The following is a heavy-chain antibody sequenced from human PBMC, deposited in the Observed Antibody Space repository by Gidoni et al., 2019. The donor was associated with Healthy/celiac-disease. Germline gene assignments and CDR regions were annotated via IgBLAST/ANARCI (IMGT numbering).Heavy chain of an antibody. J-gene: IGHJ6*02. Sequence: EVQLVESGGGLVKPGWSLSLSCAASGFTFSNAWMSWVRQAPGKGLELVGRIKSKTDGGTTDYAAPVKGRFTISRDDSKNTLYLQMNSLKTEDTAVYYCTTVVVVAATSPYYYYGMDVWGQGTTVTVSS. CDR3: TTVVVVAATSPYYYYGMDV. V-gene: IGHV3-15*01. CDR2: IKSKTDGGTT. D-gene: IGHD2-15*01. CDR1: GFTFSNAW.